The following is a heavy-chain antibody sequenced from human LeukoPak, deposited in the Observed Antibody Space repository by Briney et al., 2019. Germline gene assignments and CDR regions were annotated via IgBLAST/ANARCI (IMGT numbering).Heavy chain of an antibody. J-gene: IGHJ5*02. CDR2: ISSSSSYI. V-gene: IGHV3-21*01. CDR3: ASGGIAAAGYNWFGP. CDR1: GFTFSSYS. D-gene: IGHD6-13*01. Sequence: GGSLRLSCAASGFTFSSYSMNWVRQAPGKGLEWVSSISSSSSYIYYADSVKGRFTISRDNAKNSLYPQMNSLRAEDTAVYYCASGGIAAAGYNWFGPWGQGTLVTVSS.